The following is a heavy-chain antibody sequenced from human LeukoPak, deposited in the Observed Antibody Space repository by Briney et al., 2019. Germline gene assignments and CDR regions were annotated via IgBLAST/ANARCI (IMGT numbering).Heavy chain of an antibody. CDR2: IKNKADRGEI. CDR1: GFSFSDTY. J-gene: IGHJ4*02. Sequence: GGSLRLSCAASGFSFSDTYINWVRQIPGTGLEWVGLIKNKADRGEIEYAAPVKDRFTISRDDSKNTVYLQMSSLKAEDTAVYYCTTESSGSLPYWGQGTLVTVSS. V-gene: IGHV3-15*07. CDR3: TTESSGSLPY. D-gene: IGHD1-26*01.